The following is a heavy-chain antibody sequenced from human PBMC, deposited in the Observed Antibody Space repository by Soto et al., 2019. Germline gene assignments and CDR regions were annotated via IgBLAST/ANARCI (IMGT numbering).Heavy chain of an antibody. CDR1: GFTFSSYG. D-gene: IGHD3-9*01. CDR3: ANIGYFDWLQSYYYYGMDV. V-gene: IGHV3-30*18. CDR2: ISYDGSNK. J-gene: IGHJ6*02. Sequence: PGGSLRLSCAASGFTFSSYGMHWVRQAPGKGLEWVAVISYDGSNKYYADSVKGRFTISRDNSKNTLYLQMNSLRAEDTAVYYCANIGYFDWLQSYYYYGMDVWGQGTTVTFSS.